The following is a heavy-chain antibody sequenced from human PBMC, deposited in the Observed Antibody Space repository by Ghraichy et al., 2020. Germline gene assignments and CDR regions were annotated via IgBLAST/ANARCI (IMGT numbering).Heavy chain of an antibody. Sequence: GGSLRLSCAASGFTFDDYTMHWVRQAPGKGLEWVSLISWDGGSTYYADSVKGRFTISRDNSKNSLYLQMNSLRTEDTALYYCAKDIVMDYDSSGYNGAFDYLGHGTLVTVSS. J-gene: IGHJ4*01. D-gene: IGHD3-22*01. CDR3: AKDIVMDYDSSGYNGAFDY. V-gene: IGHV3-43*01. CDR1: GFTFDDYT. CDR2: ISWDGGST.